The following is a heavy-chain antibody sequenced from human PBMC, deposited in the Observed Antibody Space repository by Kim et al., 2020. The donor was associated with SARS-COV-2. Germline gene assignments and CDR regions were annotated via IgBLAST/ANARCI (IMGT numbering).Heavy chain of an antibody. D-gene: IGHD3-22*01. J-gene: IGHJ4*02. V-gene: IGHV3-20*01. CDR1: GFTFDDYG. CDR3: ARAYYDSSGYPYYFDY. Sequence: GGSLRLSCAASGFTFDDYGMSWVRQAPGKGLEWVSGINWNGGSTGYADSVKGRFTISRDNAKNSLYLQMNSLRSEDTALYHCARAYYDSSGYPYYFDYWGQGTLVTVSS. CDR2: INWNGGST.